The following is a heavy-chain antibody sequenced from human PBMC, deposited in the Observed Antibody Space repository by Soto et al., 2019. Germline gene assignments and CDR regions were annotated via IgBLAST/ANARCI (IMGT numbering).Heavy chain of an antibody. Sequence: ASVKVSCKASGYTFTSYGISWVRQAPGQGLEWMGWISAYNGNTNYAQRLQGRVTMTTDTSTSTAYMEPRSLRSDDTAVYYCARVPYYYDSSGLVHGWFDPWGQGTLVTVSS. J-gene: IGHJ5*02. V-gene: IGHV1-18*01. D-gene: IGHD3-22*01. CDR2: ISAYNGNT. CDR1: GYTFTSYG. CDR3: ARVPYYYDSSGLVHGWFDP.